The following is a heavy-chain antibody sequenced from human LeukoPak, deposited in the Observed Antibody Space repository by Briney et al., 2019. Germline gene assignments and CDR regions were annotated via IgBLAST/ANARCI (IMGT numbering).Heavy chain of an antibody. J-gene: IGHJ4*02. D-gene: IGHD6-19*01. CDR2: VYYSGST. CDR3: ARRGGVAGTPYNPYDY. V-gene: IGHV4-61*08. CDR1: GGSISSGGHY. Sequence: PSETLSLTCIVSGGSISSGGHYWGWIRQPPGKGLEWIGYVYYSGSTNYNPSLKSRVTISADTSKNQFSLKLSSVTAADTAVYYCARRGGVAGTPYNPYDYWGQGTLVAVSS.